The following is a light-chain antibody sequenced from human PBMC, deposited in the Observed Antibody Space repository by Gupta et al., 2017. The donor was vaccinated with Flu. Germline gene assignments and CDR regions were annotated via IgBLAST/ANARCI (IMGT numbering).Light chain of an antibody. Sequence: QSVLTQPPSLSAAPLQTVTIPWSGSSSNIENNYVSWYQQLPGTAPNLLIYDTNNRPQGIPDRLYGSKSGPSATLGIKGLMTEDEAEYDCGAWESSLTGSVFGGGTKVTV. J-gene: IGLJ3*02. CDR1: SSNIENNY. CDR2: DTN. V-gene: IGLV1-51*02. CDR3: GAWESSLTGSV.